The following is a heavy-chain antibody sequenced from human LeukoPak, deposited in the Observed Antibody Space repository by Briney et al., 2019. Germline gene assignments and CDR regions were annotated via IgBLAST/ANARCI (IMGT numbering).Heavy chain of an antibody. J-gene: IGHJ4*02. D-gene: IGHD3-22*01. CDR1: GGTFSSYA. CDR3: ARDLVYDSSGRFLFDY. CDR2: IIPIFGTA. V-gene: IGHV1-69*13. Sequence: ASVNVSCKASGGTFSSYAISWVRQAPGQGLEWMGGIIPIFGTANYAQKFQGRVTITADESTSTAYMELSSLRSEDTAVYYCARDLVYDSSGRFLFDYWGQGTLVTVSS.